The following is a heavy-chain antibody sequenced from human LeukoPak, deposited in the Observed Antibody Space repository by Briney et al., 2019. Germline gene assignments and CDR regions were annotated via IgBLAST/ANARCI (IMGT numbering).Heavy chain of an antibody. D-gene: IGHD1-14*01. J-gene: IGHJ6*02. CDR2: VSYDGKYE. CDR1: GFMFTNCA. CDR3: AKVRGPLYYYAIDA. V-gene: IGHV3-30*18. Sequence: GSSLRLSCAASGFMFTNCAFHWVRQAPGKGPEWVATVSYDGKYEFYSDSVKGRFSISRNDSDNTVCLQMNSLRPEDSAVFYCAKVRGPLYYYAIDAWGQGTKVTVSS.